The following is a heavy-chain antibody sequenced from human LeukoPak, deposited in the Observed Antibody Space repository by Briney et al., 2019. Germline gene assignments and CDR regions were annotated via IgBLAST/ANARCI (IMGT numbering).Heavy chain of an antibody. CDR1: GGSISSYY. CDR2: IYYSGST. Sequence: SETLSLTCTVSGGSISSYYWSWIRQPPGKGLEWIGYIYYSGSTNYNPSLKSRVTISVDTSKNQFSLKLSSVTAADTAVYYCARVMRLLDWFDPWGQGTLVTVSS. V-gene: IGHV4-59*01. CDR3: ARVMRLLDWFDP. J-gene: IGHJ5*02. D-gene: IGHD3-16*01.